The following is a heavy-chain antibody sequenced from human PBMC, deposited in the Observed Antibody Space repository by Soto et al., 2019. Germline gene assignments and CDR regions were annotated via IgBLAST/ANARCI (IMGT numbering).Heavy chain of an antibody. Sequence: GGSLRLSCAASGLTLSNYDMSWVRQSPGKGLEWVSGISISGGNTYYADSVKGRFTISRDNSKNTLYLQMNNVRAEDTAVYYCADGGEWSFNFVYWGQGTLVTVSS. J-gene: IGHJ4*02. D-gene: IGHD3-3*01. CDR2: ISISGGNT. V-gene: IGHV3-23*01. CDR1: GLTLSNYD. CDR3: ADGGEWSFNFVY.